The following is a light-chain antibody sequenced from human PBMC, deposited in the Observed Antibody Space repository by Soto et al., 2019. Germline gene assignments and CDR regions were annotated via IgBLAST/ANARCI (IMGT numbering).Light chain of an antibody. CDR2: EVS. J-gene: IGLJ2*01. CDR1: SSDVGGYNY. CDR3: ISYTSSSTPVV. Sequence: QSVLTQPASVSGSPGQAITISCTGTSSDVGGYNYVSWYQQHPGKAAKLMIYEVSKRPSGVSNLFSGSKSGNTASLTISGLQAEDEDDYYCISYTSSSTPVVFGGGTKLTVL. V-gene: IGLV2-14*01.